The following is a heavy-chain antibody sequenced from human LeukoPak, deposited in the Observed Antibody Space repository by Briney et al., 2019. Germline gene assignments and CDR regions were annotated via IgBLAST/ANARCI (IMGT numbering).Heavy chain of an antibody. CDR3: ARVGVPGATSSWLSA. CDR2: INPSGSST. D-gene: IGHD6-13*01. V-gene: IGHV1-46*01. J-gene: IGHJ5*02. Sequence: GSVTVSCRASGYTFTSYYMHWVRQAPGQGLEWMAIINPSGSSTSYTQKFQGRVTMTRDTSTSTVYMELSSLRSEDTAIYYCARVGVPGATSSWLSAWGQGTLVTVSS. CDR1: GYTFTSYY.